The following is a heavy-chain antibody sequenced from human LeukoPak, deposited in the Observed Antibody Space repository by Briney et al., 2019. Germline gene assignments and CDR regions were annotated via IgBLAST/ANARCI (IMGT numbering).Heavy chain of an antibody. D-gene: IGHD3-9*01. V-gene: IGHV4-34*01. Sequence: SETLSLTCAVYGGSFSGYYWSWIRQPPGKGLEWIGEINHSGSTNYNPSLKSRVTISVDTSKNQFSLKLSSVTAADTAVYYCARGILLRYFDWSYYYYYMDVWGKGTTVTASS. CDR1: GGSFSGYY. CDR2: INHSGST. CDR3: ARGILLRYFDWSYYYYYMDV. J-gene: IGHJ6*03.